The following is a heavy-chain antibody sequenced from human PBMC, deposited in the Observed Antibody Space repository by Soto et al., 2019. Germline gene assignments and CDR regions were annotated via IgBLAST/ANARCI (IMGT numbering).Heavy chain of an antibody. CDR3: AREGVSKKWMVLYYYYGMDV. CDR2: INSDGSST. J-gene: IGHJ6*02. CDR1: GFTFSSYW. Sequence: PGGSLRLSCAASGFTFSSYWMHWVRQAPGKGLVWVSRINSDGSSTSYADSVKGRFTISRDNAKNTLYLQMNSLRAEDTAVYYCAREGVSKKWMVLYYYYGMDVWGQGTTVTVSS. V-gene: IGHV3-74*01. D-gene: IGHD6-19*01.